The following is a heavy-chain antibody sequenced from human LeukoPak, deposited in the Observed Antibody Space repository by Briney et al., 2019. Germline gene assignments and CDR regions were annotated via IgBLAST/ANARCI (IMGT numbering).Heavy chain of an antibody. V-gene: IGHV1-2*02. CDR1: GYTFTGYY. J-gene: IGHJ4*02. Sequence: ASVKVSCKASGYTFTGYYLHWVRQTPGQGLECMGWINPHSGGTNYAQNFQGRLTITMDTSISTIYMELSGLTTDDTAEYYCAKSQNYYDSSAFLDQWGQGTLVTVSS. D-gene: IGHD3-22*01. CDR2: INPHSGGT. CDR3: AKSQNYYDSSAFLDQ.